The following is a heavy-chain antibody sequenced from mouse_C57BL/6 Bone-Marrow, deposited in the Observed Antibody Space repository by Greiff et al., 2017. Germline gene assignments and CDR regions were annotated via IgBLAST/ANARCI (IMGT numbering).Heavy chain of an antibody. V-gene: IGHV1-18*01. CDR1: GYTFTDYN. J-gene: IGHJ3*01. D-gene: IGHD1-1*01. CDR2: INPNNGGT. CDR3: ARPRYYSSSYWCAY. Sequence: EVQLQQSGPELVKPGASVKIPCKASGYTFTDYNMDWVKQSHGKSLEWIGDINPNNGGTIYNQKFKGKATLTVDKSSSTAYMELRSLTSEDTAVYYCARPRYYSSSYWCAYWGEGTLVTVSA.